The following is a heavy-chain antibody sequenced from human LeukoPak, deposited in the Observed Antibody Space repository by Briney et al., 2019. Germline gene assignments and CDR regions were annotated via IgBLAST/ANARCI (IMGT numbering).Heavy chain of an antibody. Sequence: TSETLSLTCTVSGGSISSGGYYWSWIRQHPGKGLERIGYIYYSGSTYYNPSLKSRVTISVDTSKNQFSLKLSSVTAADTAVYYCAREKEGDIVVVPAAIGQARWLDPWGQGTLVTVSS. CDR3: AREKEGDIVVVPAAIGQARWLDP. V-gene: IGHV4-31*03. CDR2: IYYSGST. D-gene: IGHD2-2*01. J-gene: IGHJ5*02. CDR1: GGSISSGGYY.